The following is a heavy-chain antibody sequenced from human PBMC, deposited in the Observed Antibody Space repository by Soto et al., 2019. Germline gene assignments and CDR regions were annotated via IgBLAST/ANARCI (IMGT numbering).Heavy chain of an antibody. J-gene: IGHJ4*02. Sequence: QVQLVQSGPEVKKPGSSVKVSCKASGGTFSSYTISWVRQAPGQGLEWMGRIIPILGIANYAQKFQGRVTITADKSTSTAYMELSSLRSEDTAVYYCARGRGTDYGDYGNWGQGTLVTVSS. V-gene: IGHV1-69*02. CDR1: GGTFSSYT. D-gene: IGHD4-17*01. CDR3: ARGRGTDYGDYGN. CDR2: IIPILGIA.